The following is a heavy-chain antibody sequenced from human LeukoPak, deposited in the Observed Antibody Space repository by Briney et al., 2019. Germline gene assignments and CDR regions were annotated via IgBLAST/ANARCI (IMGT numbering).Heavy chain of an antibody. CDR2: ISAGSGNT. CDR1: GFTFSTYA. CDR3: AREDGYDFWSGYYILYYYYGMDV. Sequence: GGSLRLSCAASGFTFSTYAMSWVRQAPGKGLEWVSTISAGSGNTYYAASVKGRFTISRDNSKNTLYLQMNSLRAEDTAVYYCAREDGYDFWSGYYILYYYYGMDVWGQGTTVTVSS. D-gene: IGHD3-3*01. J-gene: IGHJ6*02. V-gene: IGHV3-23*01.